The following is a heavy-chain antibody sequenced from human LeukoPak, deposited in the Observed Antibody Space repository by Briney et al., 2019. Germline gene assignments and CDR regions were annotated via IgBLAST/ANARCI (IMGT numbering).Heavy chain of an antibody. CDR2: INSNGDEI. CDR1: GFTFSTYA. CDR3: ARRSLGGMDV. V-gene: IGHV3-23*01. J-gene: IGHJ6*02. Sequence: GGSLRLSCAASGFTFSTYAMTWVRQAPGKGLERVSGINSNGDEIYYADSVRGRFTISRDNSNNALYLQMDSLRAEDTAVYYCARRSLGGMDVWGQGTTVTVSS.